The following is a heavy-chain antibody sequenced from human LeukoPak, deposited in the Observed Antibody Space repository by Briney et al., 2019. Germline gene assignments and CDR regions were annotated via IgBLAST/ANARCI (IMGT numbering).Heavy chain of an antibody. CDR3: ARDSERRDGFSLYFFDY. Sequence: GGSLRLSCTASGFTFNSYTMNWVRQAPGKGLEWVSSISSGSTYRYYADSVKGRFTISRDNAEDSLFLQMDSLRAEDTALYYCARDSERRDGFSLYFFDYWRRGTPVTVSS. CDR1: GFTFNSYT. J-gene: IGHJ4*02. V-gene: IGHV3-21*01. CDR2: ISSGSTYR. D-gene: IGHD5-24*01.